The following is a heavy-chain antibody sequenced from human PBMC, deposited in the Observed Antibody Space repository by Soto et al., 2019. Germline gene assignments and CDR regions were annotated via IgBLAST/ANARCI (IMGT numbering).Heavy chain of an antibody. CDR1: GFTFSSYA. CDR2: FSGSGGST. Sequence: GSLRLSCATSGFTFSSYAMSWVRQAPGKGLEWVSGFSGSGGSTHYADSVKGRFTISRDNSKNTLYLQMNSLRAEDTAVYYCARGGYYYDSSNHHDFDIWGQGTMVTVS. V-gene: IGHV3-23*01. D-gene: IGHD3-22*01. CDR3: ARGGYYYDSSNHHDFDI. J-gene: IGHJ3*02.